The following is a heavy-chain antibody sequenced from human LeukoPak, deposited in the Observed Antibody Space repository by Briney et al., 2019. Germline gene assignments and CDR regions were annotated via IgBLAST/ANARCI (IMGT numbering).Heavy chain of an antibody. CDR1: GYTFTSYG. J-gene: IGHJ4*02. D-gene: IGHD1-26*01. Sequence: ASVKVSCKASGYTFTSYGISWVRQAPGQGLEWMGWISCYNGNTNYAQKFQGRVTMTTDTSTSTAYMELRSLTSDDTAVYYCATDLPTTPDYFDYWGQGTPVTVSS. CDR3: ATDLPTTPDYFDY. CDR2: ISCYNGNT. V-gene: IGHV1-18*01.